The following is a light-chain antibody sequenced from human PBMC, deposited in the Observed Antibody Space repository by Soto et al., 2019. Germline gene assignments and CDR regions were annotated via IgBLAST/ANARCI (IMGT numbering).Light chain of an antibody. J-gene: IGKJ1*01. CDR3: QQYSKCHPWP. V-gene: IGKV3-15*01. CDR2: RAS. CDR1: QSLSGN. Sequence: EIVMTQSPATLAGSRGETVTLSCRASQSLSGNLAWYQQKPGQAPRLLIFRASTRATGVPARFGGRGSGTEFTLTISGLQSEDFAVYYCQQYSKCHPWPFGPGIKVDI.